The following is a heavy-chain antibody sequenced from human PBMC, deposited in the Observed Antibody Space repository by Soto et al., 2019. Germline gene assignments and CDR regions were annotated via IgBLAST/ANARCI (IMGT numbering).Heavy chain of an antibody. CDR1: GFTLSSYS. J-gene: IGHJ4*01. Sequence: QVQLVESGGGVVQPGRSLRLSCAASGFTLSSYSMHWVRQAPGMGLDWVAAMPYDGSSKYFADSVKGRFTISRDNSKNTLSLQINSLGAEYSAVYYCARGRSVSKHYDFEYWSHGTLVTVSS. CDR3: ARGRSVSKHYDFEY. D-gene: IGHD3-10*01. CDR2: MPYDGSSK. V-gene: IGHV3-30-3*01.